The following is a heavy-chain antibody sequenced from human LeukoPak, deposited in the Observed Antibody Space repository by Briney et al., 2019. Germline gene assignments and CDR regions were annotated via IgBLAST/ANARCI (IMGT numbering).Heavy chain of an antibody. V-gene: IGHV3-30-3*01. Sequence: PGGSLRLSCAASGFTFSSYPMHWVRQAPGKGLEWVAIISYDGSNKYYADSVKGRFTISRDNSKNTLYLQMNSLRAEDTAVYYCAIDQLHGDPFWYWGQGALVTVSS. CDR3: AIDQLHGDPFWY. D-gene: IGHD4-17*01. CDR2: ISYDGSNK. CDR1: GFTFSSYP. J-gene: IGHJ4*02.